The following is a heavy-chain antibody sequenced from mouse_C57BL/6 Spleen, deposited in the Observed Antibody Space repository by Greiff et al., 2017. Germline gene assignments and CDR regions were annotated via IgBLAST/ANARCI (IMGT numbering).Heavy chain of an antibody. Sequence: EVQLKQSGPELVKPGASVKISCKASGYSFTDYNMNWVKQSNGKSLEWIGVINPNYGTTSYNQKFKGKATLTVDQSSSTAYMQLNSLTSEDSAVYYCARLITARDYYAMDYWGQGTSVTVSS. CDR2: INPNYGTT. V-gene: IGHV1-39*01. CDR3: ARLITARDYYAMDY. CDR1: GYSFTDYN. D-gene: IGHD2-4*01. J-gene: IGHJ4*01.